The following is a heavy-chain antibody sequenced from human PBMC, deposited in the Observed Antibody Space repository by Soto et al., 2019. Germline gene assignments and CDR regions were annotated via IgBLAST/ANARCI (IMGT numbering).Heavy chain of an antibody. V-gene: IGHV1-69*13. CDR1: GGTFSSYA. J-gene: IGHJ4*02. Sequence: GASVKVSCKASGGTFSSYAISWVRQAPGQGLEWMGGIIPIFGTANYAQKFQGRVTITADESTSTAYMELSSLRSEDTAVYYCAREDGCSGGICSFYFDHWPKVTLVTVS. CDR2: IIPIFGTA. CDR3: AREDGCSGGICSFYFDH. D-gene: IGHD2-15*01.